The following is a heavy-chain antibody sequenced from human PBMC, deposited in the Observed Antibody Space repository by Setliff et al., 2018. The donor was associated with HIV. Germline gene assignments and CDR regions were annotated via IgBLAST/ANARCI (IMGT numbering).Heavy chain of an antibody. CDR1: GFTFSRYA. D-gene: IGHD3-22*01. J-gene: IGHJ4*02. CDR3: AKAGDYYDRTTFDY. V-gene: IGHV3-23*01. CDR2: LSGSGVGT. Sequence: GGSLRLSCAASGFTFSRYAMSWVRQAPGKGLAWVSGLSGSGVGTYYAGSVKGRFTISRDNSKNTLYLQMNSLRAGDTAVYYCAKAGDYYDRTTFDYWGQGTLVTVSS.